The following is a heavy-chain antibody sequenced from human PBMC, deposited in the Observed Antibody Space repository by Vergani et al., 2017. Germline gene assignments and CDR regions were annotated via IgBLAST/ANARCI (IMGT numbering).Heavy chain of an antibody. Sequence: VEAGGGLVQPGVSLRLSCTASGFTFQAFAFHWVRQVSGRGLEWVSGIDRNYGVKNGNSFEGRFSISRDNAKKAVFLQMNNLRREDTALYFCVKDNDYDADGPFDLWGRGTLVTVSS. J-gene: IGHJ2*01. V-gene: IGHV3-9*01. CDR2: IDRNYGVK. D-gene: IGHD3-16*01. CDR3: VKDNDYDADGPFDL. CDR1: GFTFQAFA.